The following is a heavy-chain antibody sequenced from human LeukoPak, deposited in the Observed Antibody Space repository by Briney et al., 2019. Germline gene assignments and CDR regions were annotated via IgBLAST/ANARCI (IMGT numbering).Heavy chain of an antibody. J-gene: IGHJ3*01. D-gene: IGHD2-2*01. Sequence: GGSLRPSCAASGFTFSSYSMKWVRQAPGKGLEWVSYISSSSSTIYYADSVKGRFTISRDNAKNSLYLQMNSLRAEDTAVYYCARDQGYCTSASCRGDAFDVWGQGSMVSVSS. CDR2: ISSSSSTI. V-gene: IGHV3-48*04. CDR3: ARDQGYCTSASCRGDAFDV. CDR1: GFTFSSYS.